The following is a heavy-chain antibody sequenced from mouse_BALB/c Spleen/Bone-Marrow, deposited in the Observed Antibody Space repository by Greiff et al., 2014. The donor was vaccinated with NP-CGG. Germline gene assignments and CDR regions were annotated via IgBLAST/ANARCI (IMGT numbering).Heavy chain of an antibody. V-gene: IGHV14-3*02. CDR3: ARRSARATGFAY. CDR2: IDPANGST. D-gene: IGHD3-1*01. J-gene: IGHJ3*01. CDR1: GFNIKDTY. Sequence: EVQLQQSGAELVKPGASVKLSCTASGFNIKDTYMHWVKQRPEQGLEWIGRIDPANGSTKYDPKFKGKATITVDKSSNTAYLQLSSLTSEDTAVDYCARRSARATGFAYWGQGTLVTVSA.